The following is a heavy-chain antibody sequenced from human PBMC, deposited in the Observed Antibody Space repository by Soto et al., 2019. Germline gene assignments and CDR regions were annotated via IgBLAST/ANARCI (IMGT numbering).Heavy chain of an antibody. CDR2: ISGSGGST. J-gene: IGHJ4*02. V-gene: IGHV3-23*01. CDR3: AKARSYRPHRLDY. Sequence: GGSLILSCAASGFTFSSYAMSWVRQAPGKGLEWVSAISGSGGSTYYADSVKGRFTISRDNSKNTLYLQMNSLRAEDTAVYYCAKARSYRPHRLDYWGQGTLVTVSS. CDR1: GFTFSSYA. D-gene: IGHD3-16*02.